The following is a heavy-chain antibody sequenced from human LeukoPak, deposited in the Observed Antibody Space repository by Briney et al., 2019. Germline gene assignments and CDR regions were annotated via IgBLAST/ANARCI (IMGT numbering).Heavy chain of an antibody. D-gene: IGHD3-22*01. J-gene: IGHJ4*02. CDR2: INSDGSST. CDR3: ATLPYYYDSSGHLPVDY. CDR1: GFTFSSYW. V-gene: IGHV3-74*01. Sequence: GGSLRLSCAASGFTFSSYWMHWVRQAPGKGLVWVSRINSDGSSTSYADSVKGRFTISRDSAKNSLYLQMNSLRAEDTAVYYCATLPYYYDSSGHLPVDYWGQGTLVTVSS.